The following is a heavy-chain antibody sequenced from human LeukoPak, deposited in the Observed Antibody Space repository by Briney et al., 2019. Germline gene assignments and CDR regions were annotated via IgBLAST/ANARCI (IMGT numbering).Heavy chain of an antibody. D-gene: IGHD6-13*01. CDR1: GYTFTSFH. J-gene: IGHJ4*02. CDR3: GRGPLGSSGWYFLDPYFDP. Sequence: SQNVSCNASGYTFTSFHMHWLRPTSRHPLAWLGLINPNGGNKSYAPNFQGRVTMTRDTVTIKDYMELSSLRFEEKAVYYCGRGPLGSSGWYFLDPYFDPWGQGTLVTVSS. V-gene: IGHV1-46*01. CDR2: INPNGGNK.